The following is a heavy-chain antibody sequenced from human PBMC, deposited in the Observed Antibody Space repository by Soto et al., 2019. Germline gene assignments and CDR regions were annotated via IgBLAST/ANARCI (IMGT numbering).Heavy chain of an antibody. Sequence: EVQLLESGGGLVLPGGSLRLSCAGSGFNFRYSALSWVRQAPGKGLEWVSGLAGPADNTYYADSVRGRFTISRDSARNTLFLQMNSLGADDTAIYYCAEDSPLPRAGYYSDFWGQGTLVTVSS. V-gene: IGHV3-23*01. CDR1: GFNFRYSA. CDR3: AEDSPLPRAGYYSDF. CDR2: LAGPADNT. J-gene: IGHJ4*02. D-gene: IGHD3-22*01.